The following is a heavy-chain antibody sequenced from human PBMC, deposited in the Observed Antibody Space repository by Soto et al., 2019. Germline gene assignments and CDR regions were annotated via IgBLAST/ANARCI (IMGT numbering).Heavy chain of an antibody. V-gene: IGHV4-4*02. CDR3: AGYYGSGSYYLDWFDP. CDR2: IYHSGRT. CDR1: GGSINSSNW. D-gene: IGHD3-10*01. J-gene: IGHJ5*02. Sequence: QVQLQESGPGLVKPSGTLSLTCAVSGGSINSSNWWTWVRQPPGQGLEWIGEIYHSGRTNYNPSLKSRVTISIVTSKNQFSLKLASVTAADTAVCYCAGYYGSGSYYLDWFDPWGQGTLVTVSS.